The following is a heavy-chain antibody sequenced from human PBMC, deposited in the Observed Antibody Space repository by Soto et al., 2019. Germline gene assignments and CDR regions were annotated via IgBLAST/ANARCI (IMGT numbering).Heavy chain of an antibody. CDR1: GFTFSSYG. J-gene: IGHJ4*02. CDR2: ISYDGSNK. CDR3: AKGGSYELDY. V-gene: IGHV3-30*18. D-gene: IGHD2-15*01. Sequence: QVQLVESGGGVVQPGRSLRLSCAASGFTFSSYGMHWVRQAPGKGLEWVAVISYDGSNKYYADSVKGRFTISRGNSKNTLYLQMNSLRAEDTAVYYCAKGGSYELDYWGQGTLVTVSS.